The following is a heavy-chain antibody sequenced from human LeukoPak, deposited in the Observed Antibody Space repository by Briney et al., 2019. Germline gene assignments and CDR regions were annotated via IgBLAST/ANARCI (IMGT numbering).Heavy chain of an antibody. CDR1: GFTFSSYA. J-gene: IGHJ4*02. CDR2: ISYDGSNK. CDR3: ARAGGHYFDY. D-gene: IGHD3-10*01. Sequence: GGSLRLSCAASGFTFSSYAMHWVSQAPGKGLEWVAVISYDGSNKYYADSVKGRFTISRDNSKNTLYLQMNSLRAEDTAVYYCARAGGHYFDYWGQGTLVTVSS. V-gene: IGHV3-30-3*01.